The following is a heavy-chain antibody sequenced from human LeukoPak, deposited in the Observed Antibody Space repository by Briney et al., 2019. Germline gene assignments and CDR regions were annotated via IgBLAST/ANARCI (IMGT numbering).Heavy chain of an antibody. V-gene: IGHV4-39*07. CDR2: IFYGGST. CDR1: RGSISSSSYY. D-gene: IGHD3-22*01. Sequence: KPSETLSLTCTVSRGSISSSSYYWGWIRQPPGKGLEWIGSIFYGGSTYYNPSLKSRVTISVDTSKNQFSLKLSSVAAADTAIYYCARTPRNYDSSGYSPDSWGQGTLVTVSS. CDR3: ARTPRNYDSSGYSPDS. J-gene: IGHJ4*02.